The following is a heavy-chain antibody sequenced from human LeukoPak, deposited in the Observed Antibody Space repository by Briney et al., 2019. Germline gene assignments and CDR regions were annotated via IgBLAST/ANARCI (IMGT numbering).Heavy chain of an antibody. J-gene: IGHJ4*02. CDR3: ARGSEGGYSSY. D-gene: IGHD5-18*01. CDR2: MNPNSGNT. CDR1: GGTFSSYA. Sequence: ASVKVSCKASGGTFSSYAISWVRQAPGQGLEWMGWMNPNSGNTGYAQKFQGRVTITRNTSISTAYMELSSLRSEDTAVYYCARGSEGGYSSYWGQGTLVTVSS. V-gene: IGHV1-8*03.